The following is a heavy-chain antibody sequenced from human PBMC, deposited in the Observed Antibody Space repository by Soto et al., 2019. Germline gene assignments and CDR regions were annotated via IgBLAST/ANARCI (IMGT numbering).Heavy chain of an antibody. CDR1: GFTVSTNY. J-gene: IGHJ6*02. V-gene: IGHV3-53*01. CDR3: AVEDLGMEV. Sequence: EVQLVESGGGLIQPGGSLRLSCAASGFTVSTNYRTWVRQTPGKGLEWVSIIYSNGNTCYADSVKGRFTISRDNSKNTLYLQMNSLRVDDTVVYYCAVEDLGMEVWGQGTTVTVSS. CDR2: IYSNGNT. D-gene: IGHD2-15*01.